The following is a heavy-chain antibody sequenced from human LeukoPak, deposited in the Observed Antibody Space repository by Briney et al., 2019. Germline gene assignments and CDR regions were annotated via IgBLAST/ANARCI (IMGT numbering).Heavy chain of an antibody. V-gene: IGHV3-21*01. Sequence: GGSLRLSCAASGFTFSSYSMNWVRQAPGKGLEWVSSISSSSSYIYYADSVKGRFTISRDNAKNSLYLQMNSLGAEDTAVYYCAREATDSSFSGFDYWGQGTLVTVSS. D-gene: IGHD6-6*01. J-gene: IGHJ4*02. CDR2: ISSSSSYI. CDR3: AREATDSSFSGFDY. CDR1: GFTFSSYS.